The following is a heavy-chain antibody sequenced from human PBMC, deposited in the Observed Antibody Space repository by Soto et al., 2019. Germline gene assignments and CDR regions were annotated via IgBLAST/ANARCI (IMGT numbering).Heavy chain of an antibody. V-gene: IGHV3-74*01. J-gene: IGHJ4*02. Sequence: EVQLVESGGGLVQPGGSLRLSCVTSGFTFSSYWMHWVRQAPGKGLVWVSRIDSDGVTKDYADSVKGRFTISRDNAKNTLYLQMNILRADDTGLYYCGTNIYLDSWGQGTLVTVSS. CDR2: IDSDGVTK. CDR3: GTNIYLDS. D-gene: IGHD3-16*02. CDR1: GFTFSSYW.